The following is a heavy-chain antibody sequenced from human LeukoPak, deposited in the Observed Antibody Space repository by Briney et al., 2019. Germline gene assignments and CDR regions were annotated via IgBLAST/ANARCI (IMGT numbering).Heavy chain of an antibody. CDR3: AGPTAYYYYYMDV. Sequence: GGSLRLSCAASGFTVSSNYMSWVRQAPGKGLEWVSVIYSGGSTYYADSVKGRFTISRDNSKNTLYLQMNSLRAEDTAVYYRAGPTAYYYYYMDVWGKGTTVTVSS. V-gene: IGHV3-66*02. CDR1: GFTVSSNY. D-gene: IGHD4-17*01. CDR2: IYSGGST. J-gene: IGHJ6*03.